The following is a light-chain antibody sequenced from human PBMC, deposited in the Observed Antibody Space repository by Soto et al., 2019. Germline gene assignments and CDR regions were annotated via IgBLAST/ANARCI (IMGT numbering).Light chain of an antibody. Sequence: DVVMTQSPLSLSVTLGQPASISCWSSQSIVYSDGHAYLNWFHQRPGQSPRRLIYRVSERDSGVXDXXSGSGSGTDFTLKISRVEPEDVGVYYCMQGTHWPPTFGRGTKVEIK. CDR3: MQGTHWPPT. CDR1: QSIVYSDGHAY. J-gene: IGKJ1*01. CDR2: RVS. V-gene: IGKV2-30*01.